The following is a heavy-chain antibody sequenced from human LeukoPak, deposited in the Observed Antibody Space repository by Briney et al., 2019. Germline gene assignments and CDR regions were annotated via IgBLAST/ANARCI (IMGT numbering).Heavy chain of an antibody. CDR2: IYHSGST. J-gene: IGHJ4*02. CDR1: GGSFSGYY. D-gene: IGHD1-26*01. CDR3: ARVAVGAMAEYFDY. V-gene: IGHV4-34*01. Sequence: SETLSLTCAVYGGSFSGYYWSWIRQPPGKGLEWIGSIYHSGSTYYNPSLKSRVTISVDTSKNQFSLKLSSVTAADTAVYYCARVAVGAMAEYFDYWGQGTLVTVSS.